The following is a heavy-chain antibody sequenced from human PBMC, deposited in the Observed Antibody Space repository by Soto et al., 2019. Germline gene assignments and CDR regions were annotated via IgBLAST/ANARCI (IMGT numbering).Heavy chain of an antibody. CDR3: ASNSYGYTFYSY. V-gene: IGHV4-30-4*01. CDR1: GGSINSGDYY. Sequence: SETLSLTCTVSGGSINSGDYYWSWIRQPPGKGLEWIGYINYSGTTYYKPSLKSRVTISVDTSKNHFSLKLSSVTAADTAVYYFASNSYGYTFYSYWGQGTLVTVSS. CDR2: INYSGTT. J-gene: IGHJ4*02. D-gene: IGHD5-18*01.